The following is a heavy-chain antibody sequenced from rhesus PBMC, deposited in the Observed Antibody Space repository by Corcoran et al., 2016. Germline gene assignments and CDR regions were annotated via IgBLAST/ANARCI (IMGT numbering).Heavy chain of an antibody. Sequence: EVQLVETGGGLVQPGGSLSLSCAASGFTFSSYGMSWVRQAPGKGVEWVSGISYTGGTTYNADSVQGRFTISRDNSKNTLSLQRNSLRAEDTAVYYCAKGNNWNDGVLWNSLDVWGRGVLVTVSS. CDR3: AKGNNWNDGVLWNSLDV. D-gene: IGHD1-7*02. V-gene: IGHV3S5*01. J-gene: IGHJ5-2*02. CDR1: GFTFSSYG. CDR2: ISYTGGTT.